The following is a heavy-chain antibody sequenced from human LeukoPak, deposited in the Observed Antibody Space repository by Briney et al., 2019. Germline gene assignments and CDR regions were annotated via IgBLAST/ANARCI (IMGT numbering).Heavy chain of an antibody. CDR2: MNPNSGNT. J-gene: IGHJ5*02. CDR3: ARGLLRFDWFDP. CDR1: GYSFVGYG. D-gene: IGHD3-16*01. Sequence: GASVKVSCKASGYSFVGYGITWVRQATGQGLEWMGWMNPNSGNTGYAQKFQGRVTITRNTSISTAYMELSSLRSEDTAVYYCARGLLRFDWFDPWGQGTLVTVSS. V-gene: IGHV1-8*03.